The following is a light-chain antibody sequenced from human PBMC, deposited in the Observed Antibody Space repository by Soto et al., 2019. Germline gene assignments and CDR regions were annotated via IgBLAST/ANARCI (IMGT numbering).Light chain of an antibody. J-gene: IGLJ2*01. V-gene: IGLV1-40*01. Sequence: QLVLTQPPSVSGAPGQRVTISCPGSSSNIGAGYDVHWYQQLPGTAPKLLIYGNSNRPSGVPDRFSGSKSGTSASLAITGLQAEDEADYYCQSYDSSLSGYVVFGGGTKLTVL. CDR1: SSNIGAGYD. CDR3: QSYDSSLSGYVV. CDR2: GNS.